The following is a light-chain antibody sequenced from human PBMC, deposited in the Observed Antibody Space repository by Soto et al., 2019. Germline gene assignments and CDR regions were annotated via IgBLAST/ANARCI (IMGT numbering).Light chain of an antibody. CDR2: EVT. CDR1: SSDVGAYNY. J-gene: IGLJ2*01. Sequence: QSALAQPPSASGSPGPSVTLSCTGTSSDVGAYNYVSWYHQHPGKAPKLVIYEVTERPSGVPERFSGSKSGSTASLTVSGLQAEDEALYYCASYAGNNNFVLFGGGTKLTVL. CDR3: ASYAGNNNFVL. V-gene: IGLV2-8*01.